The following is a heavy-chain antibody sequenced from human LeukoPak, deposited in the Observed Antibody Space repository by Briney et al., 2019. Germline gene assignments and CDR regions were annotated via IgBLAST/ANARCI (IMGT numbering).Heavy chain of an antibody. CDR1: GFTFSSYG. CDR3: AKDPTAIPSHDAFDI. Sequence: TGGSLRLSCAASGFTFSSYGMHWVRQAPGKGLEWVAVISYDGSNKYYADSVKGRFTISRDNSKNTLYLQMNSLRAEDTAVYYCAKDPTAIPSHDAFDIWGQGTMVTVSS. CDR2: ISYDGSNK. V-gene: IGHV3-30*18. J-gene: IGHJ3*02. D-gene: IGHD2-21*02.